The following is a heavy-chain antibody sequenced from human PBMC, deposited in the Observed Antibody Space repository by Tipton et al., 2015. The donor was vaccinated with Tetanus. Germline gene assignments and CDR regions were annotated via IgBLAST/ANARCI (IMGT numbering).Heavy chain of an antibody. CDR3: ARAAGFLGLTHDF. D-gene: IGHD1-1*01. V-gene: IGHV4-30-2*01. Sequence: TLSLTRSVSGDSVSSGSYYWTWIRQPPGKDLEWIGYIYQTGTTYYNPSLKGRVTISMDRSNTQFSLRLDSLTAADTAVYYCARAAGFLGLTHDFWGRGTLVSVSS. CDR1: GDSVSSGSYY. CDR2: IYQTGTT. J-gene: IGHJ4*02.